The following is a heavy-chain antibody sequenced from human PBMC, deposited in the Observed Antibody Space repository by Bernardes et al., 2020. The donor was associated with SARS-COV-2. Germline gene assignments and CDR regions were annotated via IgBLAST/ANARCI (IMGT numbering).Heavy chain of an antibody. CDR1: GYTFTGFQ. J-gene: IGHJ4*02. Sequence: ASVKVSCKASGYTFTGFQMHWVRQAPGQGLEWMGRMNPRTGYTRYAQKFKDRVTMTRDTSISTVYMELNRLTSDDTAVYYCARERPDITGTPRDWGQGTLVTVSS. CDR3: ARERPDITGTPRD. CDR2: MNPRTGYT. D-gene: IGHD1-7*01. V-gene: IGHV1-2*06.